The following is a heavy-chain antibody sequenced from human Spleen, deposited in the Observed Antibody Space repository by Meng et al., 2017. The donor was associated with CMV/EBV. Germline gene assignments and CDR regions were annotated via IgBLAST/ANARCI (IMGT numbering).Heavy chain of an antibody. CDR2: IVPMLGPA. V-gene: IGHV1-69*04. CDR1: GDTFSIYA. D-gene: IGHD2-15*01. J-gene: IGHJ4*02. Sequence: SGDTFSIYAITWVRQAPGKGLEWMGKIVPMLGPAIYSQRFQGRLAIIADTSTNTSYMELSSLRSEDTAVYYCASRAPVVPAGSTSDYWGQGTLVTVSS. CDR3: ASRAPVVPAGSTSDY.